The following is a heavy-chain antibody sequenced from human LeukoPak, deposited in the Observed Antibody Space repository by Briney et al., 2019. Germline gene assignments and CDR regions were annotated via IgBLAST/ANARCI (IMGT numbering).Heavy chain of an antibody. J-gene: IGHJ2*01. CDR1: GLTFSTYL. CDR3: LTGHYDSRMYFDL. Sequence: PGGSLRLSCAASGLTFSTYLMHGVRQAPGKGLVWGSQIKFDGSLATYAHSVKSRFTISSDNVKKAVYLQRNRLVNDSTAFYNILTGHYDSRMYFDLWGRGTLVTPSP. CDR2: IKFDGSLA. D-gene: IGHD1-20*01. V-gene: IGHV3-74*03.